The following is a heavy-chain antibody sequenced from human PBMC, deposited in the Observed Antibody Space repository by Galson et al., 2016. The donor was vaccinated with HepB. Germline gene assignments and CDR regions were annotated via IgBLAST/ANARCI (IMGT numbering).Heavy chain of an antibody. CDR1: GASISSSNW. D-gene: IGHD2-2*01. J-gene: IGHJ6*02. CDR2: IYKSGRT. Sequence: ETLSLTCTVSGASISSSNWWNWVRQSPGKGLEWIGEIYKSGRTNYNPSLESRVTISIDKSKNQFSLNLNSVTAADTAVYYCVRLHLTSQYYYFGMDVWGHGPRSSSP. CDR3: VRLHLTSQYYYFGMDV. V-gene: IGHV4-4*02.